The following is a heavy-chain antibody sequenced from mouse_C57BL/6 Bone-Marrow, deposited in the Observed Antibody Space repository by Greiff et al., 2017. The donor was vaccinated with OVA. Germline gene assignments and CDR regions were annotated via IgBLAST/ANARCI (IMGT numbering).Heavy chain of an antibody. Sequence: QVQLQQSGAELARPGASVKLSCKASGYTFTSYGISWVKQRTGQGLEWIGEIYPRSGNTYYNEKFKGKATLTADKSSSTAYMELSSLTSEDSAVDYCARKSDSYYDPSFAYWGQGTLVTVSA. D-gene: IGHD2-3*01. CDR1: GYTFTSYG. CDR2: IYPRSGNT. J-gene: IGHJ3*01. CDR3: ARKSDSYYDPSFAY. V-gene: IGHV1-81*01.